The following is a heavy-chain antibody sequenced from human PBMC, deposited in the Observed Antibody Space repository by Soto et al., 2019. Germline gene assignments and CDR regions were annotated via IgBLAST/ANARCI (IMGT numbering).Heavy chain of an antibody. J-gene: IGHJ6*02. CDR2: ISATGGST. Sequence: GGSLRLSCAASGFTFKNYAMNWVRQAPGKGLEWVATISATGGSTYYADSVKGRFTISRDNSKNTLYLQMNGLRVENTAVYYCAKDREVATIGYYYYGMDVWGQGTTVTVSS. V-gene: IGHV3-23*01. CDR1: GFTFKNYA. CDR3: AKDREVATIGYYYYGMDV. D-gene: IGHD5-12*01.